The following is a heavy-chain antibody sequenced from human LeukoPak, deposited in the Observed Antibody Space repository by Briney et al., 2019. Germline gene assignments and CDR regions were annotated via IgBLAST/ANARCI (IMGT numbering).Heavy chain of an antibody. CDR1: GFTFSSYW. CDR2: IKQDGSEK. CDR3: AKDRSYSYGGIDY. Sequence: GGSLRLSCAASGFTFSSYWMSWVRQAPGKGLEWVAKIKQDGSEKYYVDSVKGRFTISRDNAENSLYLQMNSLRAEDTAVYNCAKDRSYSYGGIDYWGQGTLVTVSS. J-gene: IGHJ4*02. D-gene: IGHD5-18*01. V-gene: IGHV3-7*03.